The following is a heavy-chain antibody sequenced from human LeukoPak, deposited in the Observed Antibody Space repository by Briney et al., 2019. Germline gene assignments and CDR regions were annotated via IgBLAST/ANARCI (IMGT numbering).Heavy chain of an antibody. V-gene: IGHV4-59*12. CDR2: IYYSGST. CDR1: GGSISSYY. Sequence: SETLSLTCTVSGGSISSYYWSWIRQPPGKGLEWIGYIYYSGSTNYNPSLKSRVTISVDTSKNQFSLNLSSVTAADTAVYYCARSYGSGKSVGAPDIWGQGTMVTVSS. J-gene: IGHJ3*02. CDR3: ARSYGSGKSVGAPDI. D-gene: IGHD3-10*01.